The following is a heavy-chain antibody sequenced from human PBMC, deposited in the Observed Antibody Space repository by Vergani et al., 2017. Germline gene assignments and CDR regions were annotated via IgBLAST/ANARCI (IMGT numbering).Heavy chain of an antibody. CDR1: GFTFSSYE. J-gene: IGHJ6*02. D-gene: IGHD2-15*01. V-gene: IGHV3-48*03. Sequence: EVQLVESGGGLVQPGGSLRLSCAASGFTFSSYEMNWVRQAPGKGLEWVSYISSSGSTIYYADSVKGRFTISRDNAKNSLYLQMNSLRAEDTAVYYCARDLRVVDLRGMDVWGQGTTVTVSS. CDR3: ARDLRVVDLRGMDV. CDR2: ISSSGSTI.